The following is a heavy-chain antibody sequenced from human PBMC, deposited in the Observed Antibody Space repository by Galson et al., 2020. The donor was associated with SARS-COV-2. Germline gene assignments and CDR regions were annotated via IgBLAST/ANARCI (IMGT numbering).Heavy chain of an antibody. CDR2: ISICGRYI. J-gene: IGHJ4*02. CDR3: AGGGLTVPGVYYFVS. V-gene: IGHV3-21*01. CDR1: GFALSDYG. Sequence: KIGESLNISCAASGFALSDYGMAWVRQAPGKGLEWVSCISICGRYIFYADSVKGRFTVSRDNVQNSLYLRMRSLKAEDTTGYFCAGGGLTVPGVYYFVSWGKGSLVTVS. D-gene: IGHD6-19*01.